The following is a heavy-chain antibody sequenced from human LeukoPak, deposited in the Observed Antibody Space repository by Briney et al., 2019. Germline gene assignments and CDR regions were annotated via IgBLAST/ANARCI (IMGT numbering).Heavy chain of an antibody. V-gene: IGHV2-5*02. J-gene: IGHJ4*02. CDR3: AFSKYSRSDFDS. CDR2: IYWDDDK. Sequence: SGPTLLKPTQTLTLTCTFSGFSLSTNDVGVGWIRQPPGEALEWLALIYWDDDKRYSPSQRSRLTITKDTSKNQVVLTMANMDPADTATYYCAFSKYSRSDFDSWGQGPLVTVSS. CDR1: GFSLSTNDVG. D-gene: IGHD6-6*01.